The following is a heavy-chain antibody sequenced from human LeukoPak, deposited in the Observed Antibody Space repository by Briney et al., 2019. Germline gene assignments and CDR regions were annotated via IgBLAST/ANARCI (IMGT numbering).Heavy chain of an antibody. Sequence: ASVKVSCKASGYTFTSYYMHWVRQAPGQGLEWMGMINPSGGSTSYAQKFQGRVTMTRDTSTSTVYMELSSLRSEDTAVYYCARDQASDSSGYTFDYWGQGTLVTVSS. J-gene: IGHJ4*02. D-gene: IGHD3-22*01. CDR1: GYTFTSYY. V-gene: IGHV1-46*01. CDR3: ARDQASDSSGYTFDY. CDR2: INPSGGST.